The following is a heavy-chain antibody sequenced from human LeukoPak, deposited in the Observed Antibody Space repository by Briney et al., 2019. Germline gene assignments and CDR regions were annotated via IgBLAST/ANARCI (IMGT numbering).Heavy chain of an antibody. Sequence: GGPLRLSCAASGFTFSSYWMHWVRHAPGKGLVWVSRINSDGSSTSYADSVRGQFTISRDNAKNTLFLQMNSLRAEDTAVYYCARDANGDYFPLVDYWGQGTLVTVSS. J-gene: IGHJ4*02. CDR3: ARDANGDYFPLVDY. D-gene: IGHD4-17*01. CDR1: GFTFSSYW. V-gene: IGHV3-74*01. CDR2: INSDGSST.